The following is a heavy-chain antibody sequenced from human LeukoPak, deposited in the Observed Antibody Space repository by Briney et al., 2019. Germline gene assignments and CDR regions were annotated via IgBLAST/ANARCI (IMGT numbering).Heavy chain of an antibody. CDR3: VKGGFTYYDD. V-gene: IGHV3-23*01. CDR1: GFSVSTYA. J-gene: IGHJ4*02. CDR2: ISVSGDNT. D-gene: IGHD3-22*01. Sequence: PGGSLRLSCTASGFSVSTYAMNWVRQAPGKGLEWVSGISVSGDNTYYADSVKGRFTISRDNSRNTLYLQMNSLRAEDTAVYYCVKGGFTYYDDWGQGTLVTVSS.